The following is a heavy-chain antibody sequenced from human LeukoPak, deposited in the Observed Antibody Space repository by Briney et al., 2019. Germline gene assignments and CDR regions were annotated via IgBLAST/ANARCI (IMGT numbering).Heavy chain of an antibody. Sequence: ASVKLSCKASGGTFSSYAISWVRQAPGQGLEWMGGIIPIFGTANYAQKFQGRVTITTDESTSTAYMELSSLRSEDTAVYYCARDDPNTAGFDYWGQGTLVTVSS. CDR1: GGTFSSYA. D-gene: IGHD2-8*01. V-gene: IGHV1-69*05. CDR2: IIPIFGTA. J-gene: IGHJ4*02. CDR3: ARDDPNTAGFDY.